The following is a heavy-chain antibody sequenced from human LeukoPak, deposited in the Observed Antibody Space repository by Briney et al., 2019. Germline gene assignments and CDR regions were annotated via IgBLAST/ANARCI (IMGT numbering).Heavy chain of an antibody. CDR3: ARGNGDYSFDY. Sequence: GASVKVSCKASGGTFSSYAIIWVRQAPGRGLEWMGGIIPIFGTANYAQKFQGRVAITTDESTSTAYMELSSLRSEDTAVYYCARGNGDYSFDYWGQGTLVTVSS. CDR2: IIPIFGTA. D-gene: IGHD4-17*01. CDR1: GGTFSSYA. J-gene: IGHJ4*02. V-gene: IGHV1-69*05.